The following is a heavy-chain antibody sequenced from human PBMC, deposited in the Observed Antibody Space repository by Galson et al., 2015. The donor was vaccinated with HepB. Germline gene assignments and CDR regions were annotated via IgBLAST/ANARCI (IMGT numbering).Heavy chain of an antibody. V-gene: IGHV3-7*04. Sequence: SLRLSCAASTFSFSRHWMTWVRQAPGKGLEWVADIKQDGSEKYYVDSVKGRFTISKDNPKNSLYLQMNSLRAEDTAIYYCARGKYYFDYWGQGTLVTVS. CDR3: ARGKYYFDY. CDR2: IKQDGSEK. J-gene: IGHJ4*02. CDR1: TFSFSRHW.